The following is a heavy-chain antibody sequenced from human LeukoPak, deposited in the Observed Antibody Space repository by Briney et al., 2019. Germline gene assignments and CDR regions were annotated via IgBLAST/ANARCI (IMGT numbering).Heavy chain of an antibody. V-gene: IGHV4-31*03. CDR3: ARRGYCSSTSCYYNWFDP. Sequence: PSETLSLTCTVSGGSISSGGYYWSWIRQHPGTGLEWIGYIYYSGSTYYNPSLKSRVTISVDTSKNQFSLKLSSVTAADTAVYYCARRGYCSSTSCYYNWFDPWGQGTLVTVSS. D-gene: IGHD2-2*01. J-gene: IGHJ5*02. CDR2: IYYSGST. CDR1: GGSISSGGYY.